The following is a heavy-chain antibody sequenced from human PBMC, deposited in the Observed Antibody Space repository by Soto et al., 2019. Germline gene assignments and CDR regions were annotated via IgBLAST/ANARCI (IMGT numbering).Heavy chain of an antibody. CDR3: AREGNLGRWLQPLDF. J-gene: IGHJ4*02. Sequence: SETLSLTCNVSGASLDRSNYYWDWIRQSPGKGLEWIGTTYYNGNAYYNPSLKSRVSMSVDTSKNQFSLRLISVTAADTAKYFCAREGNLGRWLQPLDFWGQGTLVTVSS. CDR2: TYYNGNA. CDR1: GASLDRSNYY. D-gene: IGHD5-12*01. V-gene: IGHV4-39*07.